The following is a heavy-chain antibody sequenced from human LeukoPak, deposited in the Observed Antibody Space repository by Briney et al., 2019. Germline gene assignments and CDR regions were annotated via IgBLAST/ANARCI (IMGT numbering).Heavy chain of an antibody. CDR1: GFTFSSYG. V-gene: IGHV3-33*06. Sequence: GGSLRLSCAASGFTFSSYGMHWVRQAPGKELEWVAVIWYDGSNKYYADSVKGRFTISRDNSKNTLYLQMNSLRAEDTALYYCAKGFRGAINDAFDIWGQGTMVTVSS. CDR3: AKGFRGAINDAFDI. CDR2: IWYDGSNK. D-gene: IGHD3-10*01. J-gene: IGHJ3*02.